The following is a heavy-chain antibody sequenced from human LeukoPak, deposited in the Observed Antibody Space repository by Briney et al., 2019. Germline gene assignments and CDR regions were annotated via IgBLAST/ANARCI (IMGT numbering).Heavy chain of an antibody. CDR1: GFTFDDYA. J-gene: IGHJ4*02. D-gene: IGHD6-19*01. CDR3: TKGEKKWLARQPDY. V-gene: IGHV3-9*01. CDR2: ISWNSGSV. Sequence: GRSLRLSCAASGFTFDDYAMHWVRQAPGKGLEWVSGISWNSGSVGYADSVKGRFTISRDNAKNSLYLQMNNLRGEGTAFYYCTKGEKKWLARQPDYWGQGTLVTVSS.